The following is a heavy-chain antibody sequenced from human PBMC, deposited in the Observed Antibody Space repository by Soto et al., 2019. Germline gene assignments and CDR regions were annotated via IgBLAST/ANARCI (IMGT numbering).Heavy chain of an antibody. V-gene: IGHV5-10-1*01. CDR2: IDPSDSYT. Sequence: PGESLKISCKGSGYSFTSYWISWVRQMPGKGLEWMGRIDPSDSYTNYSPSFQGHVTISADKSISTAYLQWSSLKASDTAMYYCARTGTLTPYYYYGMDVWGQGTTVTV. J-gene: IGHJ6*02. CDR1: GYSFTSYW. CDR3: ARTGTLTPYYYYGMDV. D-gene: IGHD1-1*01.